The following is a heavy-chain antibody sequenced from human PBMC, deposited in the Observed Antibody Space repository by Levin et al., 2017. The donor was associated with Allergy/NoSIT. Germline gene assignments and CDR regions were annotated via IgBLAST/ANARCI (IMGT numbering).Heavy chain of an antibody. CDR3: ASGAAAAYYLDV. Sequence: GSLRLSCTVSGGSIISTSYYWAWIRQPPGTGLEWIGTLYYSGTTYYRPSLWSRVTISGDTSRNHFSLRLTSATAADTAMYYCASGAAAAYYLDVWGTGTPVTVSS. CDR1: GGSIISTSYY. D-gene: IGHD2-2*01. CDR2: LYYSGTT. V-gene: IGHV4-39*01. J-gene: IGHJ6*03.